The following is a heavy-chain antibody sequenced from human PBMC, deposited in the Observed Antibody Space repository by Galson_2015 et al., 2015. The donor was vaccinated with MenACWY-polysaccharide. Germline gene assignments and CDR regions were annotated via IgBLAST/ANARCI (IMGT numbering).Heavy chain of an antibody. CDR3: ARDYCGRTTCSGMDV. D-gene: IGHD2-21*01. V-gene: IGHV3-30-3*01. CDR2: ISYDATNK. CDR1: GFTFSSYA. J-gene: IGHJ6*02. Sequence: SLRLSCAASGFTFSSYAIHWVRQAPGKGLEWVAVISYDATNKYYRGSVKGRVTLSRDNSKNTVFLEMNSLRAEDTGVYYCARDYCGRTTCSGMDVWGQGTTVTVSS.